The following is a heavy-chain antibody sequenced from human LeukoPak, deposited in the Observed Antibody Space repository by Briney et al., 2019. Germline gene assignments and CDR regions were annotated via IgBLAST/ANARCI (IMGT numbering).Heavy chain of an antibody. D-gene: IGHD6-13*01. CDR1: GYTFTSYD. Sequence: ASVKVSCKASGYTFTSYDINWVRQATGQGLEWMVWMNPNSGNTGYAQKFQGRVTMTRNTSISTAYMELSSLRSEDTAVYYCARGSSSWYVVLYYYYYYMDVWGKGTTVTISS. J-gene: IGHJ6*03. V-gene: IGHV1-8*01. CDR2: MNPNSGNT. CDR3: ARGSSSWYVVLYYYYYYMDV.